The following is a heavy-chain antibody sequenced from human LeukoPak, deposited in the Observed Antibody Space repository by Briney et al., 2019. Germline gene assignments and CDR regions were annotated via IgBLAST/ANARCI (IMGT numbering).Heavy chain of an antibody. J-gene: IGHJ6*02. Sequence: ASVNVSCKASGYTFTGYYIHWVRQAPGQGLEWMGWINPNSGGTNYARKFQGRVTMTRDTSISTAYMELSSLRSDDTAVYYCARVGGYYGSGLYGMEVWGQGTTVTVSS. CDR3: ARVGGYYGSGLYGMEV. CDR1: GYTFTGYY. V-gene: IGHV1-2*02. CDR2: INPNSGGT. D-gene: IGHD3-10*01.